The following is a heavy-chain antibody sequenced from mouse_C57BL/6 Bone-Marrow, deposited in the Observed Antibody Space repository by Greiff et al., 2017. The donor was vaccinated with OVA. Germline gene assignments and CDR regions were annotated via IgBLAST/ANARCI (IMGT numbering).Heavy chain of an antibody. CDR2: INPYNGGT. D-gene: IGHD1-1*01. CDR1: GYTFTDYY. J-gene: IGHJ1*03. CDR3: AVYYGPYWYFDV. V-gene: IGHV1-19*01. Sequence: EVQLQQSGPVLVKPGASVKMSCKASGYTFTDYYMNWVKQSHGKSLEWIGVINPYNGGTSYNQKFKGKATLTVDKSSSTAYMELNSLTSEDSAVYYCAVYYGPYWYFDVWGTGTTVTVSS.